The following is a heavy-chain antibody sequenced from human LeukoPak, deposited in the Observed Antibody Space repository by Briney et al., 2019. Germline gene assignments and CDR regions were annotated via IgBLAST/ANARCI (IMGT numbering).Heavy chain of an antibody. CDR3: AREVGSSRAFDI. CDR2: FDRGRDGK. V-gene: IGHV3-11*05. D-gene: IGHD3-10*01. CDR1: GFSFSDYY. J-gene: IGHJ3*02. Sequence: GGSLRLSCAGSGFSFSDYYMAWVRQTPGKGLQRVSFFDRGRDGKAHADSVKGRFTISRDNDKNSLYLLMNSLTAEDTAVYYGAREVGSSRAFDIWGQGTMVTVSS.